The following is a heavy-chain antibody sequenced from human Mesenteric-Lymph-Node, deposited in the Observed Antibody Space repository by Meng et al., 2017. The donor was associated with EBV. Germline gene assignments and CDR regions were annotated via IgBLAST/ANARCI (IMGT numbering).Heavy chain of an antibody. Sequence: QVQLVQSVSELKKPGALVKISCEASGYTFTTFALNWVRQAPGQGLEWLGWINTDTGEPTYAQGFTGRFVFSLDTSVNTAYLQINSLKTDDTAVYYCTRELGWYFAFWGRGTLVTVSS. D-gene: IGHD3-3*02. V-gene: IGHV7-4-1*02. CDR1: GYTFTTFA. CDR3: TRELGWYFAF. CDR2: INTDTGEP. J-gene: IGHJ2*01.